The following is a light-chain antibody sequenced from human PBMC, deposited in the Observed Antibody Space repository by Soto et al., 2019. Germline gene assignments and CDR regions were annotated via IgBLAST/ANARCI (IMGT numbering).Light chain of an antibody. CDR3: QQLFDSPIT. J-gene: IGKJ5*01. V-gene: IGKV1-5*01. Sequence: DIPMTQSPSTLSASVGDRVTITCRASQSIGDSVAWYQQKPGKAPYLLISDVSSLARGVPSRFRGSGSGTEFTLTISSMQPDDFATYYCQQLFDSPITFGQGTRLEIK. CDR1: QSIGDS. CDR2: DVS.